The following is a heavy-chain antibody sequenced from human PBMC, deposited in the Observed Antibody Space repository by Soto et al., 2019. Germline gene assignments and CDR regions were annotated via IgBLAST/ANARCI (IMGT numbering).Heavy chain of an antibody. CDR2: IRGSGGST. D-gene: IGHD3-3*01. CDR1: GFTFSSYA. J-gene: IGHJ6*03. CDR3: AKRERITIFGVVSGYYYYYMAV. V-gene: IGHV3-23*01. Sequence: EVQLLESGGGLVQPGGSLRLSCAASGFTFSSYAMSWVRQAPGKGLEWVSAIRGSGGSTYYADAVKGRFTISRDNSKNTMYLQMNSLRAEDTAVYYCAKRERITIFGVVSGYYYYYMAVWGKGTTVTVSS.